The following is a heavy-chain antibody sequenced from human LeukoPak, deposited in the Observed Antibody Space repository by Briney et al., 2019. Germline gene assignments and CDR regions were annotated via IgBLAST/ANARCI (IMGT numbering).Heavy chain of an antibody. CDR2: IRYDGSNK. CDR3: AKRDYYYDSSGYYYERGFDF. Sequence: GGSLRLSCAASGFTFSSYGIHWVRQAPGKGLEWVAFIRYDGSNKYYADSVKGRFTISRDNSKNTLYLQMISLRAEDTAVYYCAKRDYYYDSSGYYYERGFDFWGQGTLVTVSS. V-gene: IGHV3-30*02. CDR1: GFTFSSYG. J-gene: IGHJ4*02. D-gene: IGHD3-22*01.